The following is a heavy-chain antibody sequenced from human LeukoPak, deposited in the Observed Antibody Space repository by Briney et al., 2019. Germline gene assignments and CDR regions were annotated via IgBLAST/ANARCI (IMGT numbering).Heavy chain of an antibody. Sequence: PGGSLRLSCAASGFTFSNNWMTWVRQAPGKGLEWVSAISGSGGSTYYADSVKGRFTISRDNSKNTVYLQMNSLRAEDTAVYYCAKTTIGYSSGRYPGWPVDYWGQGTLVTVSS. V-gene: IGHV3-23*01. CDR2: ISGSGGST. J-gene: IGHJ4*02. CDR3: AKTTIGYSSGRYPGWPVDY. D-gene: IGHD6-19*01. CDR1: GFTFSNNW.